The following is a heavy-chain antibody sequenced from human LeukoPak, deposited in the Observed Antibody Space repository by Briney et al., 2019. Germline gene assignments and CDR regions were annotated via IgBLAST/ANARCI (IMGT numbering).Heavy chain of an antibody. CDR3: ARDQNRAFDI. CDR2: IYYSGST. V-gene: IGHV4-59*01. J-gene: IGHJ3*02. D-gene: IGHD1-14*01. Sequence: SETLSLTCTVSGVSISSYYWSWIRQPPGKGLEWIGYIYYSGSTNYNPSLKSRVTLSVDTSKNQFSLKLTSVTAADTAVYYCARDQNRAFDIWGQGTMVIVSS. CDR1: GVSISSYY.